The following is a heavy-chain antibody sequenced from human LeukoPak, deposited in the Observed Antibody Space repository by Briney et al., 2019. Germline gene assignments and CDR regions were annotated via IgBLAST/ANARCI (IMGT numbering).Heavy chain of an antibody. J-gene: IGHJ4*02. CDR2: ISSSGSTI. D-gene: IGHD2-8*01. CDR1: GFTFSSYE. Sequence: GGSLRLSCAASGFTFSSYEMNWVRQAPGQGLEWVSYISSSGSTIYYADSVKGRFTISRDNAKNSLYLQMNSLRAEDTAVYYCARSPMPSSVLMVYAIGDYFDYWGQGTLVTVSS. V-gene: IGHV3-48*03. CDR3: ARSPMPSSVLMVYAIGDYFDY.